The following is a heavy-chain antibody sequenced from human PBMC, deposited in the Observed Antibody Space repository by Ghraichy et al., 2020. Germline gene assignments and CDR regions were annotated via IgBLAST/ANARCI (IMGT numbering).Heavy chain of an antibody. D-gene: IGHD3-10*01. CDR2: SYYLGSN. CDR1: GGSINSANYY. Sequence: SETLSLTCTVSGGSINSANYYWAWVRQPTGKGLEWIGCSYYLGSNYYSRSIKSRVTISVDTSKNQFSLRLTSMTAADAAVYYCARHPPVRASKYGSTFYASHLDVWGPGPASIVSS. J-gene: IGHJ6*02. V-gene: IGHV4-39*01. CDR3: ARHPPVRASKYGSTFYASHLDV.